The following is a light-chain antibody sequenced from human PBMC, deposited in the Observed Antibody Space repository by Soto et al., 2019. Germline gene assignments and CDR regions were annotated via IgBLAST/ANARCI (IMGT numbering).Light chain of an antibody. CDR3: QHLRT. CDR1: QSISSW. V-gene: IGKV1-5*03. J-gene: IGKJ1*01. CDR2: KAS. Sequence: DIQMTQSPSTLSASVGDRVTITCRASQSISSWLAWYQQKPGKAPKLLIYKASSLESGVPSRFSGSGSGTEFTLTISSLQPDDFATDNCQHLRTFGQGTKVEIK.